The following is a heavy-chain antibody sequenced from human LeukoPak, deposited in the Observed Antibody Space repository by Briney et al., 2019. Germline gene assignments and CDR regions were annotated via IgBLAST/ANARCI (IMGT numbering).Heavy chain of an antibody. CDR1: GGSISSYY. J-gene: IGHJ6*03. V-gene: IGHV4-59*08. CDR3: ARSPFFKTRDYYMDV. Sequence: SETLSLTCTVSGGSISSYYWGWIRQSPGKGLEWIGTIYHSGPTYYNPSLKSRVIISVDTSKNQFSLNLSSVTAADTAVYYCARSPFFKTRDYYMDVWGKGTTVTVS. CDR2: IYHSGPT.